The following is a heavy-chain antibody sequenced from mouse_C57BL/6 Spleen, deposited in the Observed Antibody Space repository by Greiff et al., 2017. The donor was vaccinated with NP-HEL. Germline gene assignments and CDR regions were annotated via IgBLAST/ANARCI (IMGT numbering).Heavy chain of an antibody. D-gene: IGHD1-1*01. V-gene: IGHV5-4*01. Sequence: DVKLVESGGGLVKPGGSLKLSCAASGFTFSSYAMSWVRQTPEKRLEWVATISDGGSYTYYPDNVKGRFTISRDNAKNNLYLQMSHLKSEDTAMYYCARDWGSSSTGTRRDMMDYWGQGTSVTVSS. CDR2: ISDGGSYT. CDR1: GFTFSSYA. CDR3: ARDWGSSSTGTRRDMMDY. J-gene: IGHJ4*01.